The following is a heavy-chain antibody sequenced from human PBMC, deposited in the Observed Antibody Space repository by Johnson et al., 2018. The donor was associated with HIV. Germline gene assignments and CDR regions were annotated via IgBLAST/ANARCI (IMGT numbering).Heavy chain of an antibody. CDR1: GFTFSTYG. Sequence: QVQLVESGGGVVQPGRSLRLSCAASGFTFSTYGMHWVRQAPGKGLEWVAVIRYDGSNKYYADSVKGRFTISRDNSKNTLYLQMNSLRPEDTAVYYCARDWDAFDIWGQGTMVTVSS. V-gene: IGHV3-33*01. J-gene: IGHJ3*02. CDR3: ARDWDAFDI. CDR2: IRYDGSNK.